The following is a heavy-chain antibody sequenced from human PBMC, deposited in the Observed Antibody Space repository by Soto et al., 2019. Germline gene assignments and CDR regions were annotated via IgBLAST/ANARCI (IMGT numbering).Heavy chain of an antibody. CDR2: ISWNSGSI. D-gene: IGHD3-3*01. CDR1: GFTFDDYA. CDR3: AKAGRRFLEWLLHDY. V-gene: IGHV3-9*01. Sequence: EVQLVESGGGLVQPGRSLRLSCAASGFTFDDYAMHWVRQAPGKGLEWVSGISWNSGSIGYADSVKGRFTISRDNAKNSLYLQMNSLRAEDTALYYCAKAGRRFLEWLLHDYWGQGTLVTVSS. J-gene: IGHJ4*02.